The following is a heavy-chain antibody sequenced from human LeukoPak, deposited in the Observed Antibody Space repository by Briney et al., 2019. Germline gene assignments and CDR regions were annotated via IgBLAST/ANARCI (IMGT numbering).Heavy chain of an antibody. J-gene: IGHJ6*02. V-gene: IGHV3-30*03. D-gene: IGHD3-16*02. CDR3: ARDLRVIVIDDYYYTMDV. CDR2: ISYGGRDK. Sequence: GGSLRLSCAASGFTFDDYAMHWVRQAPGKGLEWVAVISYGGRDKYYADSVKGRFTISRDNSKKTMYLQMNSLRAEDTAVYYCARDLRVIVIDDYYYTMDVWGQGTTVTVS. CDR1: GFTFDDYA.